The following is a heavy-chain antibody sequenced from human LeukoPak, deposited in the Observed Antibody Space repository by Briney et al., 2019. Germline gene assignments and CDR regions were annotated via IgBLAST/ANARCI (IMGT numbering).Heavy chain of an antibody. D-gene: IGHD2-2*01. J-gene: IGHJ5*02. Sequence: PSETLSLTCAVYGGSFSGYYWSWIRQPPGKGLEWIGEINHSGSTNYHPSLKSRVTISVDTSKNQFSLKLSSVTAADTAVYYCAIHIVVVPAAKKKNWFDPWGQGTLVTVSS. CDR2: INHSGST. V-gene: IGHV4-34*01. CDR3: AIHIVVVPAAKKKNWFDP. CDR1: GGSFSGYY.